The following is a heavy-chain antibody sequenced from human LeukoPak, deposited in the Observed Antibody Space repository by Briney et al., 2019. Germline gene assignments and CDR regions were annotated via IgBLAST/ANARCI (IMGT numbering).Heavy chain of an antibody. CDR2: ISWNSGSI. J-gene: IGHJ3*02. Sequence: PGGSLRLSCAASGFTFDDYAMHWVRQAPGKGLEWVSGISWNSGSIGYADSVKGRFTISRDNAKNSLYLQMNSLRAEDMALYYCAKESTTHAFDIWGQGTMVTVSS. D-gene: IGHD4-17*01. CDR3: AKESTTHAFDI. V-gene: IGHV3-9*03. CDR1: GFTFDDYA.